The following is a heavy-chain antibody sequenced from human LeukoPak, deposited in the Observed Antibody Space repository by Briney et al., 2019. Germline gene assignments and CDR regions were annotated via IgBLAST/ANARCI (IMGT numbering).Heavy chain of an antibody. V-gene: IGHV3-21*01. CDR2: ISGDSRYI. CDR3: ASPTYYYGSGSYPPFDY. Sequence: GRSLRLSCAASGFTFSSYSMNWVRQAPGKGLEWVSAISGDSRYIYYADSVKGRFTISRDNSKNTLYLQMNSLRAEDTAVYYCASPTYYYGSGSYPPFDYWGQGTLVTVSS. J-gene: IGHJ4*02. CDR1: GFTFSSYS. D-gene: IGHD3-10*01.